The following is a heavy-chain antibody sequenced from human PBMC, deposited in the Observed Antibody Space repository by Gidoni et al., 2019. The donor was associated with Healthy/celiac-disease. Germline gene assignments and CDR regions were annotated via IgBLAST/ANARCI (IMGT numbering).Heavy chain of an antibody. V-gene: IGHV3-30*04. CDR2: ISYDGSNK. J-gene: IGHJ4*02. Sequence: QVQLVESGGGVVQPGRSLRLSCAASGFTFSSSAMPWVRQAPGKGLEWVAVISYDGSNKYYADSVKGRFTISRDNSKNTLYLQMNSLRAEDTAVYYCARGLYCSGGSCYRDLYYFDYWGQGTLVTVSS. D-gene: IGHD2-15*01. CDR3: ARGLYCSGGSCYRDLYYFDY. CDR1: GFTFSSSA.